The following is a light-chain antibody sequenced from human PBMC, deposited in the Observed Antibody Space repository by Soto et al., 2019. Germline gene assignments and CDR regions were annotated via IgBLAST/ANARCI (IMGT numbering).Light chain of an antibody. CDR1: QSVSSN. V-gene: IGKV3-15*01. J-gene: IGKJ1*01. CDR2: GAS. Sequence: EILMTQYPATLSVSPGERATLSCGASQSVSSNLAWYQQKPGQAPRLLIYGASTRATGIPASFSGSGSGTEFTLTISSLKPEDFAVYYCQQYNNWHTWTFGQGTKVDIK. CDR3: QQYNNWHTWT.